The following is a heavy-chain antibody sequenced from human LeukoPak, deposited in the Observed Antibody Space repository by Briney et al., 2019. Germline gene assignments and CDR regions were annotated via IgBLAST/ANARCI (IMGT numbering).Heavy chain of an antibody. CDR1: GFTFSSYW. CDR3: AREWEAQFDFWSGYYTSPFDY. J-gene: IGHJ4*02. Sequence: GGSLRLSCAASGFTFSSYWMSWVRQAPGKGLEWVANIKQDGTEKYYVDSVKGRFTISRDNAKNSLYLQMNSLGAEDTAVYYCAREWEAQFDFWSGYYTSPFDYWGQGTLVTVSS. CDR2: IKQDGTEK. D-gene: IGHD3-3*01. V-gene: IGHV3-7*01.